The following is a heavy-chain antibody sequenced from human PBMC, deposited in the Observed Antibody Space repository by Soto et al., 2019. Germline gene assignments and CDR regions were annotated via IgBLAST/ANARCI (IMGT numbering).Heavy chain of an antibody. D-gene: IGHD6-13*01. Sequence: PGGSLRLSCAASGFTFSSYAMSWVRQAPGKGLEWVSAISGSGGSTYYADSVKGRFTISRDNSKNTLYLQMNSLRAEDTAVYYCAKDDPQGDSSSWLGSVYYYYGMDVWGQGTTVTVSS. CDR2: ISGSGGST. J-gene: IGHJ6*02. CDR3: AKDDPQGDSSSWLGSVYYYYGMDV. CDR1: GFTFSSYA. V-gene: IGHV3-23*01.